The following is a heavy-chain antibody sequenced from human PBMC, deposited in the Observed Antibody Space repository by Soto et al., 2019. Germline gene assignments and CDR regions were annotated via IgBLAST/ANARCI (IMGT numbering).Heavy chain of an antibody. Sequence: QVQVVQSGDEVKKPGASVKVSCKASGYTFTNYGFSWVRQAPGQGLEWMGWISGYNGNTKYAEKFQGRVTMTTDTSTITSHMGLKSLRSDDTAVYYCAREGQAPYYYYGMDVWGQGTAVTVSS. V-gene: IGHV1-18*01. CDR2: ISGYNGNT. J-gene: IGHJ6*02. CDR3: AREGQAPYYYYGMDV. CDR1: GYTFTNYG.